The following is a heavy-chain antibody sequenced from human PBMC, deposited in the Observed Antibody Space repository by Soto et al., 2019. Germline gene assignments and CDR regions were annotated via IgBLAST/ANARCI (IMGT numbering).Heavy chain of an antibody. V-gene: IGHV4-59*01. CDR2: IYYSGST. J-gene: IGHJ3*02. Sequence: SETLSLTCTVSGGSISSYYWSWIRQPPGKGLEWIGYIYYSGSTNYNPSLKSRVTISVDTSKNQFSLKLSSVTAADTAVYYCARDLSSHTPDAFDIWGQGTMVTVSS. CDR3: ARDLSSHTPDAFDI. D-gene: IGHD6-13*01. CDR1: GGSISSYY.